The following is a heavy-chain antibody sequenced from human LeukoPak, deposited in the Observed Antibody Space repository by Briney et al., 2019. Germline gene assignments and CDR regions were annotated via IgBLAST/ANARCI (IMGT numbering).Heavy chain of an antibody. Sequence: PGRSLRLSCAASGFTFDDYAMHWVRQAPGKGLEWVSGITWNSDTIGYADSVKGRFTISRDNAKNSLYLQMNSLRAEDTALYYCAKDHLAVAGTAMRFEYWGQGTLVTASS. CDR3: AKDHLAVAGTAMRFEY. J-gene: IGHJ4*02. V-gene: IGHV3-9*01. D-gene: IGHD6-19*01. CDR2: ITWNSDTI. CDR1: GFTFDDYA.